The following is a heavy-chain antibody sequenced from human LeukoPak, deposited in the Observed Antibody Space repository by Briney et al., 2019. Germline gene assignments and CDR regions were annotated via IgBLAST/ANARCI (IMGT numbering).Heavy chain of an antibody. CDR1: AFPFSKFA. D-gene: IGHD4-17*01. J-gene: IGHJ3*01. Sequence: PGGSLRLSCAASAFPFSKFALIWVRQAPGKGLEWVSAITANGGYTLYADAVKGRFTVSRDNSKNTLYLQINSLRPEDTAMYYCAKDPNGDYIGAFDFWGQGTMVTVSS. V-gene: IGHV3-23*01. CDR2: ITANGGYT. CDR3: AKDPNGDYIGAFDF.